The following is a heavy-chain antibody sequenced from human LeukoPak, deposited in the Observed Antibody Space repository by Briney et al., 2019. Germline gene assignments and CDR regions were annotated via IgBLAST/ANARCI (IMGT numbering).Heavy chain of an antibody. CDR1: GLTFSNAW. CDR3: TTVGYVAATGQGLDY. D-gene: IGHD6-13*01. J-gene: IGHJ4*02. V-gene: IGHV3-15*01. Sequence: GGSLRPSCAASGLTFSNAWMSWVRQAPGKGLEWLGRIKSKADDGTTDYAAPVKGRFTISRDDSKNTLSLQMNSLKTEDTAVYYCTTVGYVAATGQGLDYWGQGTLVTVSS. CDR2: IKSKADDGTT.